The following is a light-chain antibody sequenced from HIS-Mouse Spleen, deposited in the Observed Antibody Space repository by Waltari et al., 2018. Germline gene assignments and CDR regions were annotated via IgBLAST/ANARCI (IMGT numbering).Light chain of an antibody. CDR1: SSDVGSYTL. CDR2: EGS. V-gene: IGLV2-23*01. CDR3: CSYAGSSTWV. J-gene: IGLJ3*02. Sequence: QSALTPPASVSGSPGQSITISCTGTSSDVGSYTLLSCYQQHPGKAPKLMIYEGSKRPSGVSNRFSGSKSGNTASLTISGLQAEDEADYYCCSYAGSSTWVFGGGTKLTVL.